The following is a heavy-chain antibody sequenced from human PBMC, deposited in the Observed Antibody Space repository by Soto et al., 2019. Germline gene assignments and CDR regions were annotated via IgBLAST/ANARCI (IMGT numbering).Heavy chain of an antibody. Sequence: GGSLRLSCAASGFTFSSYAMSWVRQAPGKGLEWVSAISGSGGSTYYADSVKGRFTISRDNSKNTLYLQMNSLRAEDTAVYYCAKVANSSGPVRGYYYYMDVWGKGTTVTVSS. D-gene: IGHD6-19*01. CDR3: AKVANSSGPVRGYYYYMDV. V-gene: IGHV3-23*01. J-gene: IGHJ6*03. CDR2: ISGSGGST. CDR1: GFTFSSYA.